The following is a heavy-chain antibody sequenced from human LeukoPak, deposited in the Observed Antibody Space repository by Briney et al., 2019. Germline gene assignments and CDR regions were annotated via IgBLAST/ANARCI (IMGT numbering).Heavy chain of an antibody. CDR1: GYTFTSYD. D-gene: IGHD3-22*01. CDR2: IIPIIGTV. Sequence: GASVKVSCKASGYTFTSYDFNWLRQATGQGPEWMGGIIPIIGTVNYAQKFQGRVTITADESTSTAYMELSSLRSEDTAVYYCARQITMIEEGAFDIWGQGTMVTVSS. V-gene: IGHV1-69*13. CDR3: ARQITMIEEGAFDI. J-gene: IGHJ3*02.